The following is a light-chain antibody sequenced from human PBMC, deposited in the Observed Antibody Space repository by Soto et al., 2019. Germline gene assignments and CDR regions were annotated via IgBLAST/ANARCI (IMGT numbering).Light chain of an antibody. V-gene: IGLV1-40*01. CDR2: GNT. CDR1: SSNIGAGYD. J-gene: IGLJ3*02. Sequence: QSALTQAPSVSGAPGQRVTISCTGSSSNIGAGYDVQWYQHLPGTAPKLLIHGNTNRPSGVPDPFSGSKSGTSASLAITALQAEDEGDYYCQSYDTTLSSWVFGGGTKLTVL. CDR3: QSYDTTLSSWV.